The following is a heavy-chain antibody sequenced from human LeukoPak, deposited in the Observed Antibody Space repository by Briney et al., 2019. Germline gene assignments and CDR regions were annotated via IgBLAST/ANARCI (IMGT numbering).Heavy chain of an antibody. V-gene: IGHV3-23*01. CDR2: ISGSGDNT. J-gene: IGHJ4*02. CDR3: AKGGYYDSSGSFYFDY. Sequence: GGSLRLSCAASGFTFSSYAMSWVRQAPGKGLEWVSGISGSGDNTYYADSVKGRFTISRDNPKNTLYVQVNSLGTEDTAAYYCAKGGYYDSSGSFYFDYWGQGTLVTVSS. CDR1: GFTFSSYA. D-gene: IGHD3-22*01.